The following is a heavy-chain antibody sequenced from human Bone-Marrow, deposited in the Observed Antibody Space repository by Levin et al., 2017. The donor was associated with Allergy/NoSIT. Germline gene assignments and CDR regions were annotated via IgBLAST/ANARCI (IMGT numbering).Heavy chain of an antibody. J-gene: IGHJ6*02. Sequence: PSETLSLTCNVSGVSINNYFWSWIRQPPGKGLEWIGYIYSTASSSYNPSLKNRVTMSIETSKNQVSLKLRSGTAADTAVYYCARAGDWESSVWYGTKDYAMEFWGQGTTVTVSS. D-gene: IGHD6-19*01. CDR2: IYSTASS. V-gene: IGHV4-4*08. CDR1: GVSINNYF. CDR3: ARAGDWESSVWYGTKDYAMEF.